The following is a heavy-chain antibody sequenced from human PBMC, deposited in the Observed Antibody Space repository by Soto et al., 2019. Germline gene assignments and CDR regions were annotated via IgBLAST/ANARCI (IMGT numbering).Heavy chain of an antibody. J-gene: IGHJ4*02. CDR2: IYSGGST. CDR3: ARRILRDYYFDY. V-gene: IGHV3-53*01. D-gene: IGHD2-15*01. CDR1: GFTVSSNY. Sequence: GGSLRLSCAASGFTVSSNYMSWVRQAPGKGLEWVSVIYSGGSTYYADSVKGRFTISRDNSKNTLYLQMNSLRAEDTAVYYCARRILRDYYFDYWGQGTLVTVSS.